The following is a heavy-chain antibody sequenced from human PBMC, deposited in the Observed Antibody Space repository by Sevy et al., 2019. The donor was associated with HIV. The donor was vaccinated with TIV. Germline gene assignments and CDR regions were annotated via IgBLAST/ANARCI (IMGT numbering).Heavy chain of an antibody. D-gene: IGHD2-15*01. Sequence: GGSLRLSCAASGFTFSSYSMNWVRQAPGKGLEWVSYISSSSSTIYYADSVKGRFTISRDNAKNSLYLQMNSLRDEETAVYYCARDPGCSGGSCYRVTTFDYWGQGTLVTVSS. CDR3: ARDPGCSGGSCYRVTTFDY. J-gene: IGHJ4*02. CDR2: ISSSSSTI. V-gene: IGHV3-48*02. CDR1: GFTFSSYS.